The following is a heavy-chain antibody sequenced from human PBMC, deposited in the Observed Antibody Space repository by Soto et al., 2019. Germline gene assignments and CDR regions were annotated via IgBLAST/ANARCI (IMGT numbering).Heavy chain of an antibody. CDR1: GYTFTSYY. V-gene: IGHV1-46*01. CDR3: ARSVRGYSYGALSGPFDY. CDR2: INPSGGST. D-gene: IGHD5-18*01. J-gene: IGHJ4*02. Sequence: QVQLVQSGAEVKKPGASVKVSCKASGYTFTSYYMHWVRQAPGQGLEWMGIINPSGGSTSYAQKFQGRVTMTRDTSTSTVYMELSSLRSEDTAVYYCARSVRGYSYGALSGPFDYWGQGTLVTVSS.